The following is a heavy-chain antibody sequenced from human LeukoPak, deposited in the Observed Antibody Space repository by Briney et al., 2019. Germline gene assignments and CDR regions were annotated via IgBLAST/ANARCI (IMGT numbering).Heavy chain of an antibody. CDR2: INPNSGGT. D-gene: IGHD3-3*01. V-gene: IGHV1-2*02. J-gene: IGHJ5*02. CDR1: GYTFTGYY. Sequence: GASVKVSCKASGYTFTGYYMHWVRQAPGQGLEWMGWINPNSGGTNYAQKFQGRVTMTRDTSISTANMELSRLRSDDTAVYYCARDSYDFWSGERWFDPWGQGTLVTVSS. CDR3: ARDSYDFWSGERWFDP.